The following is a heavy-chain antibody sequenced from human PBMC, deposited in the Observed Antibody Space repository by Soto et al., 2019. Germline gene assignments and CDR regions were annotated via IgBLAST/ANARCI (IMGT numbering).Heavy chain of an antibody. Sequence: KPSETLSLTCAVSGYSISSGYYWGWIRQPPGKGLEWIGSIYHSGSTYYNPSLKSRVTISVDTSKNQFSLKLSSVTAADTAVYYCARVDILTVYGCMDVWGQGTTVTVSS. V-gene: IGHV4-38-2*01. CDR3: ARVDILTVYGCMDV. CDR2: IYHSGST. D-gene: IGHD3-9*01. CDR1: GYSISSGYY. J-gene: IGHJ6*02.